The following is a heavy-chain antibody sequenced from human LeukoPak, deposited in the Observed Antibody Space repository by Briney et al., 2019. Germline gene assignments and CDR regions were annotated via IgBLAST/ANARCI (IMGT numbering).Heavy chain of an antibody. CDR3: ARARYSSGWYGLVDY. V-gene: IGHV3-66*01. CDR1: GFTVSSNY. Sequence: GGSLRLSCAASGFTVSSNYMSWVRQAPGKGLEWVSVIYSGGSTYYADSVKGRFTISRDNSKNTLYLQMNSLRAEDAAVYYCARARYSSGWYGLVDYWGQGTLVTVSS. CDR2: IYSGGST. J-gene: IGHJ4*02. D-gene: IGHD6-19*01.